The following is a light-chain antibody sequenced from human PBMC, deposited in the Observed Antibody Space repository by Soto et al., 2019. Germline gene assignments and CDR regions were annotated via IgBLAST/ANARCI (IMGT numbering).Light chain of an antibody. J-gene: IGKJ1*01. Sequence: AIQMTQSPSSLSASVGDSVTITCRASQGIRSDLAWYQKKSGKAPKLLIYAASSLQSGVPSRFSGSGSGSDFTLTISSLQPEDFATYYCLQDYTYPRTFGQGTSVEI. V-gene: IGKV1-6*01. CDR3: LQDYTYPRT. CDR1: QGIRSD. CDR2: AAS.